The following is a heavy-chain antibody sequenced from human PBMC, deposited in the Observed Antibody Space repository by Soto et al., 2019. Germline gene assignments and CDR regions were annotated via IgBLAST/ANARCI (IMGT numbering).Heavy chain of an antibody. Sequence: SETLSLTCTVSGGSISSSTYYWGWIRQPPGKGLEWIGSIYYSGNTYYNPSLKSRVTISVDTSKNQFSLKLSSVTAADTAVYYCARSVFPWGQGTLVTAPQ. CDR2: IYYSGNT. J-gene: IGHJ5*02. V-gene: IGHV4-39*01. CDR1: GGSISSSTYY. CDR3: ARSVFP.